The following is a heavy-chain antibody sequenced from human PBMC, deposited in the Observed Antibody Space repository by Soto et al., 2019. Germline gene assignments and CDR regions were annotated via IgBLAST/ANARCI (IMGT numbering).Heavy chain of an antibody. J-gene: IGHJ4*02. V-gene: IGHV3-72*01. Sequence: EVQLVESGGGLVQPEGSLRLSCAASGFTFSDYYMDWFRQAPGKGLEWVGRVRNKVNSYTTEYAASVTGRFTVTRDDSRNTLYLQMNSLKTGDTAMYYCSRAGIMPTAYYTDYWGLGTLVTVSS. CDR1: GFTFSDYY. D-gene: IGHD2-2*01. CDR3: SRAGIMPTAYYTDY. CDR2: VRNKVNSYTT.